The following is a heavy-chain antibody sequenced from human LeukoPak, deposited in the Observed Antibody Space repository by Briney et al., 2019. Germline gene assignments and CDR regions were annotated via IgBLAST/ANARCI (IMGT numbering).Heavy chain of an antibody. CDR2: INPNSGGT. V-gene: IGHV1-2*04. D-gene: IGHD3-10*01. CDR1: GHTFTGYY. J-gene: IGHJ3*02. CDR3: ARAGEVLLWFGDSNDAFDI. Sequence: VASVKVSCKASGHTFTGYYMHWVRQAPGQGLEWMGWINPNSGGTNYAQKFQGWVTMTRDTSISTAYMELSRLRSDDTAVYYCARAGEVLLWFGDSNDAFDIWGQGTMVTVSS.